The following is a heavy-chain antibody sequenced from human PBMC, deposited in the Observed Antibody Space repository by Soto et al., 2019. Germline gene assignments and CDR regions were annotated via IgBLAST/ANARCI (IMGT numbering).Heavy chain of an antibody. Sequence: QITLKESGPTLVKPTQTLTLTCTFSGFSLSSTRMAVGWIRQPPGKALEWLALIYWDDDKPYSLFLKSRLTITQDTSKNQVVLTMSNMEPVDTARYYCAHIVVAGLGYYFDYWGQGTLVTVSS. CDR3: AHIVVAGLGYYFDY. CDR1: GFSLSSTRMA. CDR2: IYWDDDK. J-gene: IGHJ4*02. V-gene: IGHV2-5*02. D-gene: IGHD6-19*01.